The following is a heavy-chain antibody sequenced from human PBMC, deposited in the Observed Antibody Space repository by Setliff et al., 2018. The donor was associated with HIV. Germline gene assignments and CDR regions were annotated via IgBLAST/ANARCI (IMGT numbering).Heavy chain of an antibody. CDR2: INYDRITT. CDR3: ARASSSGYYVNRYLDY. V-gene: IGHV3-74*01. D-gene: IGHD6-19*01. CDR1: GFTFSNYW. J-gene: IGHJ4*02. Sequence: QPGGSLRLSCGASGFTFSNYWMHWIRQVPGKGLVWVSRINYDRITTSYADSVQGRFTIPRDNAKNTLYLQMDSLRAEDTAMYYCARASSSGYYVNRYLDYWGQGALVTVSS.